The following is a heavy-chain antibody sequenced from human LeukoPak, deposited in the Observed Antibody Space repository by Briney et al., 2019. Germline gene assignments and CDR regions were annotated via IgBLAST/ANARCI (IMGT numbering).Heavy chain of an antibody. CDR1: GGSISSSSYY. CDR2: IYYSGST. V-gene: IGHV4-39*01. J-gene: IGHJ4*02. Sequence: NPSETLSLTCTVSGGSISSSSYYWGWIRQPPGKGLEWIGSIYYSGSTYYNPSLKSRVTISVDTSKNQFSLKLSSVTAADTAVYYCASIIVATIYPSHWGQGTLVTVSS. CDR3: ASIIVATIYPSH. D-gene: IGHD5-12*01.